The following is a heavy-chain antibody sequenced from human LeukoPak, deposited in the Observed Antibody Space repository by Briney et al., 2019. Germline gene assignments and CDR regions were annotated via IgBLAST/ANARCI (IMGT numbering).Heavy chain of an antibody. CDR1: GYTFTGDY. CDR3: ARCTYYYGSRSCSPFDY. CDR2: INPNSGGT. V-gene: IGHV1-2*02. Sequence: GASVKVSCKASGYTFTGDYIHWVRQAPGQGLEWMGCINPNSGGTNYAQKFQGRVTMTRDTSITTAYMELSRLRSDDTAVYYCARCTYYYGSRSCSPFDYWGQGTLVTVSS. D-gene: IGHD3-10*01. J-gene: IGHJ4*02.